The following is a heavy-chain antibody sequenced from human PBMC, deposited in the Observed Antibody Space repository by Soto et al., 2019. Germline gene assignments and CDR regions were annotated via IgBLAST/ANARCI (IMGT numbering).Heavy chain of an antibody. CDR1: GGSISSYY. V-gene: IGHV4-59*01. CDR2: IYYSGST. Sequence: QVQLQESGPGLVKPSETLSLTCTVSGGSISSYYWSWIRQPPGKGLEWIGYIYYSGSTNYNPSLKSRVTISVDTSKNQFSLKLSSVTAADTAVYYCARVALGELSLSLAWFDPWGQGTLVTVSS. D-gene: IGHD3-16*02. J-gene: IGHJ5*02. CDR3: ARVALGELSLSLAWFDP.